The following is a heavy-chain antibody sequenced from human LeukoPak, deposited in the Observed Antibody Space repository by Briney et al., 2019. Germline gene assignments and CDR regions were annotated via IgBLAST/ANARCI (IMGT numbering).Heavy chain of an antibody. V-gene: IGHV3-23*01. D-gene: IGHD3-22*01. CDR1: GFTFNIYS. CDR2: ITSSGDAT. Sequence: GGSLRVSCAASGFTFNIYSMSWVRQAPGKGLEWVSSITSSGDATFYADSVKDRFTIFRDNSKNTLYLQMSRLRAEDTAVYYCAKDRPNYHESNGHYYRPNGDYWGQGTLVTVSS. CDR3: AKDRPNYHESNGHYYRPNGDY. J-gene: IGHJ4*02.